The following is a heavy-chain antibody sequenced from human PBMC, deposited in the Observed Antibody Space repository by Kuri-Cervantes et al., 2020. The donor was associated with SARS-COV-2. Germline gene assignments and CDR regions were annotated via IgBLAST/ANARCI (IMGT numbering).Heavy chain of an antibody. D-gene: IGHD3-10*01. CDR2: INPNSGGT. Sequence: ASVKVSCKASGYTFSDYYIHWVRQAPGQGLEWMGWINPNSGGTNYAQKFQGWVTMTRDTSSTGYMELSRLRSDDTAVYYCARGMVRGLIQSYYYGMDVWGQGTTVTVSS. CDR3: ARGMVRGLIQSYYYGMDV. V-gene: IGHV1-2*04. J-gene: IGHJ6*02. CDR1: GYTFSDYY.